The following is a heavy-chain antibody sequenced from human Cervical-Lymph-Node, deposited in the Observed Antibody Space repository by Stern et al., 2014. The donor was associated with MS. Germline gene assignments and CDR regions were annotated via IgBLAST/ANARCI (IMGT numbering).Heavy chain of an antibody. V-gene: IGHV3-33*01. D-gene: IGHD4-23*01. J-gene: IGHJ1*01. CDR1: GFTFSSSG. CDR2: IYYDGSNR. CDR3: AREGGNTAEYFQH. Sequence: AQLVDTGGGVVPPGRSLRLSCAASGFTFSSSGMHWVRQAPGKGLEWLAIIYYDGSNRYYADSVKGRFTISRDNSKNTLYLQMNSLRAEDTAVYYCAREGGNTAEYFQHWGQGTLVTVSS.